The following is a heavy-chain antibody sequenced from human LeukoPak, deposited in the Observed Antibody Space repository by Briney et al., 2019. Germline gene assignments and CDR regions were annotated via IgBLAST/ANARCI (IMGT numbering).Heavy chain of an antibody. D-gene: IGHD6-19*01. CDR2: IKSKTDGGTT. CDR3: TPDSPSDSSGWYVNY. Sequence: GGSLRLSCAASGFTFSNAWMSWVRQAPGKGLEWVGRIKSKTDGGTTDYAAPVKGRFTISRDDSKNTLYLQMNSLKTEDTAVYYCTPDSPSDSSGWYVNYWGQGTLVTVSS. J-gene: IGHJ4*02. CDR1: GFTFSNAW. V-gene: IGHV3-15*01.